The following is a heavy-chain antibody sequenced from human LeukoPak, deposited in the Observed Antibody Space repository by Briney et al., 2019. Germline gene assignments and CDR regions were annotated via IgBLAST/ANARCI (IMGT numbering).Heavy chain of an antibody. V-gene: IGHV1-46*01. Sequence: GASVKVPCKASGYTFSNYYIHWVRQAPGQGLEWMGVIKPSGESTSSAQKFQGRLTMTTDTSTSTAYMELSSLRSEDTAVYYCARGGGYCTSISCSRVDYWGQGTLVTVSS. D-gene: IGHD2-2*01. CDR1: GYTFSNYY. CDR3: ARGGGYCTSISCSRVDY. J-gene: IGHJ4*02. CDR2: IKPSGEST.